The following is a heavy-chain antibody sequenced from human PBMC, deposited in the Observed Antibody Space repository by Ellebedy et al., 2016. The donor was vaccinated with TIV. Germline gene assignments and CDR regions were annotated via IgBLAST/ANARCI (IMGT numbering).Heavy chain of an antibody. V-gene: IGHV4-59*01. CDR2: ISYSEST. Sequence: MPSETLSLTCTVSGGSISGFYWSWIRQPPGKGLEWIGYISYSESTNYNPSLQSRVTISVDTSKNQFSLKLTSVTAADTAVYYCARVVWQLPVSYAFDIWGQGTMVTVSS. CDR3: ARVVWQLPVSYAFDI. J-gene: IGHJ3*02. CDR1: GGSISGFY. D-gene: IGHD2-15*01.